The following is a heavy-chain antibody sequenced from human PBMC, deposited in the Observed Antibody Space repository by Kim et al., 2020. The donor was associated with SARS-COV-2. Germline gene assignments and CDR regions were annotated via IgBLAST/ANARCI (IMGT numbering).Heavy chain of an antibody. V-gene: IGHV3-72*01. J-gene: IGHJ3*02. D-gene: IGHD2-8*01. Sequence: YTTEYAASVKGRFTISRDDSKNSLYLQMNSLKTEDTAVYYCARVNGGLDIWGQGTMVTVSS. CDR3: ARVNGGLDI. CDR2: YTT.